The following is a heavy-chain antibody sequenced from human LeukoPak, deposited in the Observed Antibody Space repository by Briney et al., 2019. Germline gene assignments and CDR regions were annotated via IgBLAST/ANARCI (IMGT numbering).Heavy chain of an antibody. CDR2: IYYSGNT. D-gene: IGHD2-21*01. V-gene: IGHV4-59*01. CDR1: GGTISSYY. J-gene: IGHJ6*03. Sequence: SETLSLTCTVSGGTISSYYWSWIRQPPGKGLEWIGYIYYSGNTNYNPSLKSRVTISVDVSKNQFSLKLSSVTSADTAVYYFARVDPCGGDCYSDYYYYMDVWGKGTTVTVSS. CDR3: ARVDPCGGDCYSDYYYYMDV.